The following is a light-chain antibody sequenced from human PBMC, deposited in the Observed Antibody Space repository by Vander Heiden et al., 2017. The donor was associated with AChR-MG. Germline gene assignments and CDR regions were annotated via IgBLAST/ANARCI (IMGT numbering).Light chain of an antibody. CDR1: QGISSY. CDR2: GAS. CDR3: QKYNSAPRT. J-gene: IGKJ1*01. V-gene: IGKV1-27*01. Sequence: DIQMTQSPSSLSASVGDRVTLTCRASQGISSYLAWYQQKPGKVPKLLIYGASKLESAVPSRFSGSGSGTDFTLTISSLQPEDVATYYCQKYNSAPRTFGQGTKVEIK.